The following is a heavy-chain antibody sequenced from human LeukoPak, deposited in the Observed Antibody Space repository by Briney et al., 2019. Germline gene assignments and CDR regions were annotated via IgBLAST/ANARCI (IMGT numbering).Heavy chain of an antibody. CDR3: ARWHSSSIFDY. CDR2: IDPRDSYT. D-gene: IGHD6-6*01. Sequence: GESLKISCKASGYSFTTYWITWVRQMPGKGLEWMGRIDPRDSYTIYSPSLQGHVTISADKSTSTAYLQCSSLKASDTAMYYCARWHSSSIFDYWGQGTLVTVSS. CDR1: GYSFTTYW. V-gene: IGHV5-10-1*01. J-gene: IGHJ4*02.